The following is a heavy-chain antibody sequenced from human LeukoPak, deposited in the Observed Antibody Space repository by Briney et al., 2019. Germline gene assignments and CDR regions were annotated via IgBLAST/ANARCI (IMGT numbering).Heavy chain of an antibody. CDR2: IKQDGSEK. D-gene: IGHD6-13*01. CDR3: ARVTSYSSSWYDEGYYFDY. J-gene: IGHJ4*02. V-gene: IGHV3-7*01. CDR1: GFTFSSYW. Sequence: PGGSLRLSCAASGFTFSSYWMSWVRQAPGKGLEWVANIKQDGSEKYYVDSVKGRFTISRDNAKNSLYLQMNSLSAEDTAVYYCARVTSYSSSWYDEGYYFDYWGQGTLVTVSS.